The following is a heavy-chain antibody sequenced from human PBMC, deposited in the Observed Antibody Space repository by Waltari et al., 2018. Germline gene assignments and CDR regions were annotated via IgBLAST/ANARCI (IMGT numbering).Heavy chain of an antibody. D-gene: IGHD1-20*01. CDR3: ARDDGIRTVDY. CDR2: IKPDGNEE. J-gene: IGHJ4*02. Sequence: QLVESGGGLVQPGGSLRLSCVVSGFTFSSYWMSWVRQTPGKGLEWVANIKPDGNEEYYVDYVKGRFTISRDNAKNSLYLQKNSLRAEDTAVYYCARDDGIRTVDYWGQGTLVTVSS. CDR1: GFTFSSYW. V-gene: IGHV3-7*01.